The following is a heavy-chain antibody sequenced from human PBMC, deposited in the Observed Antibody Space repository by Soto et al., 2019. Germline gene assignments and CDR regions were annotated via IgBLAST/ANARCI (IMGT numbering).Heavy chain of an antibody. J-gene: IGHJ4*02. V-gene: IGHV4-31*03. Sequence: QVQLQESGPGLVKPSQTLSLTCTVSGGSISSGGYYWSWIRQHPGKGLEWIGYIYYSGSTFYNPYHESRVTISVDTSKNHFSLKLSSVTAADTAVYYCARASTVTTFDYWGQGTLVTVSS. CDR3: ARASTVTTFDY. D-gene: IGHD4-17*01. CDR1: GGSISSGGYY. CDR2: IYYSGST.